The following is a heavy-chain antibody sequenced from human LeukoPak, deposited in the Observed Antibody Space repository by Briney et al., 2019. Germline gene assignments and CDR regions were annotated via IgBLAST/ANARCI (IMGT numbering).Heavy chain of an antibody. D-gene: IGHD6-13*01. Sequence: PGGSLRLSCAASGFTFSSYGMHWVRQAPGKGLEWVAFISYDGSNKYYADSVRGRFTVSRDNSKNTLYLQMNSLRAEDTAVYYCAKDPIPLYSSSWTGYFQHWGQGTLVTVSS. J-gene: IGHJ1*01. V-gene: IGHV3-30*18. CDR3: AKDPIPLYSSSWTGYFQH. CDR1: GFTFSSYG. CDR2: ISYDGSNK.